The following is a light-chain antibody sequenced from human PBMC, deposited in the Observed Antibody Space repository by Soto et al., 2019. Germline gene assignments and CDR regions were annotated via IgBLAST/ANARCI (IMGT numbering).Light chain of an antibody. CDR2: GNS. V-gene: IGLV1-40*01. J-gene: IGLJ2*01. CDR3: QSYDSSLSGSVV. Sequence: QPVLTQPPSVSGAPGQRVTISCTGSSSNIGAGYDVHWYQQLPGTAPKLLIYGNSNRPSGFPDRFSGSKSGTSASLAITGLQAEDEADYYCQSYDSSLSGSVVFGGGTKLTVL. CDR1: SSNIGAGYD.